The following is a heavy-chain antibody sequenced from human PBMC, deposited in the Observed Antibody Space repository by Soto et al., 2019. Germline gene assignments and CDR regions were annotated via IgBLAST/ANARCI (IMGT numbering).Heavy chain of an antibody. Sequence: GGSLRLSCAASGFTFSSYAMSWVRQAPGKGLEWVSAISGSGGSTYYADSVKGRFTISRDNSKNTLYLQMNSLRAEDTTVYFCAKDLGVSVAGPIFDYWGQGTLVTVSS. CDR3: AKDLGVSVAGPIFDY. CDR2: ISGSGGST. J-gene: IGHJ4*02. D-gene: IGHD6-19*01. CDR1: GFTFSSYA. V-gene: IGHV3-23*01.